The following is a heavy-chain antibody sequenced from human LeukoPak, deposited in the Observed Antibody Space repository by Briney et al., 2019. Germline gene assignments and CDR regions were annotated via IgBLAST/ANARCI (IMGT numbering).Heavy chain of an antibody. CDR3: AREDRYCSGGSCPEYYFDY. V-gene: IGHV1-2*02. J-gene: IGHJ4*01. CDR1: GYTFTGYY. CDR2: INPNSGGT. Sequence: ASVKVSCKASGYTFTGYYMHWVRQPPGQGLEWMGWINPNSGGTNYAQKFQGTVTMTRDTSISTAYMELSRLRSDDTAVYYCAREDRYCSGGSCPEYYFDYWAHGTLVTVSS. D-gene: IGHD2-15*01.